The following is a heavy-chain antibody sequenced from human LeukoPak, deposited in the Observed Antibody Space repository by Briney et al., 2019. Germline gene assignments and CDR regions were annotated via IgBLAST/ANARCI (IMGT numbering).Heavy chain of an antibody. CDR3: ARGGPPPWEELYYFDY. CDR1: AFTFSSYG. V-gene: IGHV3-30*02. D-gene: IGHD1-26*01. Sequence: PGGSLRLSCAASAFTFSSYGMHWVRQAPGKGLEWVAYIQYDRTNEQYAHSVKGRFRISRDNSNNILYLQMNSLRTEDTAVYYCARGGPPPWEELYYFDYWGQGTLVTVSS. J-gene: IGHJ4*02. CDR2: IQYDRTNE.